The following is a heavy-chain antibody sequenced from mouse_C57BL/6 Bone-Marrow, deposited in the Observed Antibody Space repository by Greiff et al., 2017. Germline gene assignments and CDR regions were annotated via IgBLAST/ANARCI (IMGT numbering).Heavy chain of an antibody. J-gene: IGHJ4*01. Sequence: VQLQQPGAELVKPGASVKLSCKASGYTFTSYWMQWVKQRPGQGLEWIGESDPSDSYTNYNQKFKGKATLTVDTSSSTAYMQLSSLTSEDSAVYYCAREGLLRSLAMDYWGQGTSVTVSS. D-gene: IGHD1-1*01. V-gene: IGHV1-50*01. CDR3: AREGLLRSLAMDY. CDR1: GYTFTSYW. CDR2: SDPSDSYT.